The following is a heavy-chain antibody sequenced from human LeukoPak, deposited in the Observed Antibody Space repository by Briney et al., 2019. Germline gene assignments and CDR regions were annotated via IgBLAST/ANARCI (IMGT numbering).Heavy chain of an antibody. V-gene: IGHV4-34*12. CDR3: ARLRGYSYGDAFDI. CDR1: GGSFNGYY. D-gene: IGHD5-18*01. Sequence: SETLSLTCAVFGGSFNGYYWTWIRQSPGKGLEWIGEIIHDGSTNYNPSLKSRVTMSVDTSKNQFSLKLSSVTAADTAVYYCARLRGYSYGDAFDIWGQGTMVTVSS. CDR2: IIHDGST. J-gene: IGHJ3*02.